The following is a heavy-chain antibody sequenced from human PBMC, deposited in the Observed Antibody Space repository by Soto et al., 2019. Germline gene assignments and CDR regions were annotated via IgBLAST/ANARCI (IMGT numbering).Heavy chain of an antibody. CDR3: ARGDPLNYGLYPYYCYFGMDV. CDR1: GFIFSSYD. Sequence: EVQLVESGGGWVQPGGSLRLSCAASGFIFSSYDMHWVRHVIGKGLEWVAVIDTKGDTYYPGSVKGRFTISRENVKSSLYLQMTSLRVEDTAVYYCARGDPLNYGLYPYYCYFGMDVWGQGTTVTVSS. J-gene: IGHJ6*02. CDR2: IDTKGDT. D-gene: IGHD3-16*01. V-gene: IGHV3-13*01.